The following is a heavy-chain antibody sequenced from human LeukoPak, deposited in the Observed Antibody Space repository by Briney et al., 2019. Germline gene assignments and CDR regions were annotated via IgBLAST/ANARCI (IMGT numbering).Heavy chain of an antibody. V-gene: IGHV3-74*01. CDR3: VRGQATAWGLDY. Sequence: RPGGSLRLSCAASGFAFGSNWMHWVRQAPGKGLVWVSHISPDARTITYAAFVKGRFTISRDDAKNTLYLQMNSLRAEDTALYYCVRGQATAWGLDYWGQGTLVTVSS. CDR2: ISPDARTI. J-gene: IGHJ4*02. CDR1: GFAFGSNW. D-gene: IGHD6-13*01.